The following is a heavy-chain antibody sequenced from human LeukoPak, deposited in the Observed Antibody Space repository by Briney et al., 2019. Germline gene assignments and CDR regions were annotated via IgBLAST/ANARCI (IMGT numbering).Heavy chain of an antibody. CDR1: GGSISSGGYY. V-gene: IGHV4-61*02. CDR2: VYSSGST. J-gene: IGHJ4*01. CDR3: ARDQQLAYCGGDCFSAN. D-gene: IGHD2-21*02. Sequence: SETLSLTCTVSGGSISSGGYYWRWLRQPAGKGLEWIGRVYSSGSTDYNPSLQSRVTMSLDTSKNQFSLKLSSVTAADTAMYYCARDQQLAYCGGDCFSANWGQGTLVTVSS.